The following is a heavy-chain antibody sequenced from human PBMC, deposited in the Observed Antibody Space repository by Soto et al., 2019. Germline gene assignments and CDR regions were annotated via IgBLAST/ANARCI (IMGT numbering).Heavy chain of an antibody. CDR3: AKDTSQGRTGVYYGSGSYLVYYYGMDV. V-gene: IGHV3-23*01. Sequence: PGGSLRLSCAASGFTFSSYAMSWVRQAPGKGLEWVSAISGSGGSTYYADSVKGRFTISRDNSKNTLYLQMNSLRAEDTAVYYCAKDTSQGRTGVYYGSGSYLVYYYGMDVWGQGTTVTVSS. D-gene: IGHD3-10*01. CDR2: ISGSGGST. CDR1: GFTFSSYA. J-gene: IGHJ6*02.